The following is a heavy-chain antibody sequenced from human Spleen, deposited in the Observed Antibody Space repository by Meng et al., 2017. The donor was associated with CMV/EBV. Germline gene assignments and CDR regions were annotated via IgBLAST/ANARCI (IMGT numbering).Heavy chain of an antibody. J-gene: IGHJ6*02. CDR1: GFTFGSYG. D-gene: IGHD3-3*02. CDR3: ARAFGYNYYAMDV. V-gene: IGHV3-30*02. Sequence: GESLKISCAASGFTFGSYGMHWVRQAPGKGLEWVAFIRYDGSNKYYADFVKGRFTVSRDNSKNTLYLQVISLRLEDTAVYYCARAFGYNYYAMDVWGQGTTVTVSS. CDR2: IRYDGSNK.